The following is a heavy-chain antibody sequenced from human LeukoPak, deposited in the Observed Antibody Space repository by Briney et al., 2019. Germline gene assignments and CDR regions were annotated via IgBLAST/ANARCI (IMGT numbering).Heavy chain of an antibody. CDR1: GYTFTGYY. D-gene: IGHD1-26*01. CDR2: INPNSGGT. CDR3: ARLIVGATGGVWFDP. J-gene: IGHJ5*02. Sequence: ASVKVSCKASGYTFTGYYMHWVRQAPGQGLEWMGWINPNSGGTNYAQKFQGWVTMTRDTSISTAYMELSRLRSDDTAVYYCARLIVGATGGVWFDPWGQGTLVTVSS. V-gene: IGHV1-2*04.